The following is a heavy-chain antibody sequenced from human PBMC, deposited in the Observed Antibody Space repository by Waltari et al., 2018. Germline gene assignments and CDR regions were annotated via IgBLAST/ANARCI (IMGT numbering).Heavy chain of an antibody. CDR1: GYTFTTYP. CDR3: AKDGGWYYFEN. CDR2: INAGNGNT. D-gene: IGHD6-19*01. V-gene: IGHV1-3*01. Sequence: QVQLAQSGPEVKKPGASVKVSCKASGYTFTTYPIHVVRRAPGQGLEWMGWINAGNGNTKYSHKFQGRVTITRDTSASTVYMELSSLTSEDTALYYCAKDGGWYYFENWGQGTLVTVSS. J-gene: IGHJ4*02.